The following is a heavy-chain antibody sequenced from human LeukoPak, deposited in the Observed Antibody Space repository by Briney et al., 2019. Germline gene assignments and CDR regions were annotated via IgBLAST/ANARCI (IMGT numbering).Heavy chain of an antibody. J-gene: IGHJ4*02. CDR2: IYYSGST. CDR3: ARWSVEESSSSDYFDY. V-gene: IGHV4-59*01. D-gene: IGHD6-6*01. Sequence: SETLSLTCTVSGGSISSYHWSWIRQPPGKGLEWIGYIYYSGSTNYNPSLKSRVTISVDTSKNQFSLKLSSVTAADTAVYYCARWSVEESSSSDYFDYWGQGTLVTVSS. CDR1: GGSISSYH.